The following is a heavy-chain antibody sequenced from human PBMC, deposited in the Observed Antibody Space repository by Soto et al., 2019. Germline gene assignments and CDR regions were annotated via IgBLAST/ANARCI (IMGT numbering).Heavy chain of an antibody. J-gene: IGHJ6*02. Sequence: RESLKISCKGSGYSFTSYWIGWVRQMPGKGLEWMGIIYPGDSDTRYSPSFQGQVTISADKSISTAYLQWSSLKASDTAMYYCARHPRAGFSVPYYYYYGMDVWGQGTTVTVSS. V-gene: IGHV5-51*01. CDR3: ARHPRAGFSVPYYYYYGMDV. D-gene: IGHD3-10*01. CDR1: GYSFTSYW. CDR2: IYPGDSDT.